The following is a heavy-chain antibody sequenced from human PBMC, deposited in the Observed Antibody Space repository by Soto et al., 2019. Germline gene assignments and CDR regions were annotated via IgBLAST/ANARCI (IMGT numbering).Heavy chain of an antibody. CDR3: AKGGRTWYGFDS. V-gene: IGHV3-23*01. CDR2: MSDNGVKT. Sequence: DVHLLESGGGLAQPGGSLRLSCAGSGFTFSGYGMSWVRQAPGKGLEWVSGMSDNGVKTNYADSVKGRFTISKDNSRSTGYLQMNILRGEDTSTYFGAKGGRTWYGFDSWGQGTLVTVSS. CDR1: GFTFSGYG. J-gene: IGHJ4*02. D-gene: IGHD6-13*01.